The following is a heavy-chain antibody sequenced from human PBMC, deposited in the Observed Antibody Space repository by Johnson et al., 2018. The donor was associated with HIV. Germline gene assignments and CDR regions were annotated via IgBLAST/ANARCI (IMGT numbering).Heavy chain of an antibody. CDR2: INSDGSST. Sequence: VQVVESGGGLVQPGRSLRLSCAASGFTFSSYWMHWVRQAPGKGLVWVSRINSDGSSTSYADSVKGRFTISRDNSKNTLYLKMSSLRAEDTAVYYCAKGSWALWSPWGQGTMVAVSS. J-gene: IGHJ3*01. CDR1: GFTFSSYW. D-gene: IGHD1-26*01. CDR3: AKGSWALWSP. V-gene: IGHV3-74*02.